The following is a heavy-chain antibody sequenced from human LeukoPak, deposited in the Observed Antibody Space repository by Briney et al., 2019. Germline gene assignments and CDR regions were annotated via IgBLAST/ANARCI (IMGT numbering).Heavy chain of an antibody. D-gene: IGHD6-19*01. J-gene: IGHJ5*02. CDR3: ARGKPSGIAVAEGFDP. V-gene: IGHV4-59*05. CDR1: GFTVSSNY. CDR2: IYYSGST. Sequence: GSLRLSCAASGFTVSSNYMSWVRQAPGKGLEWIGSIYYSGSTYYNPSLKSRVTISVDTSKNQFSLKLSSVTAADTAVYYCARGKPSGIAVAEGFDPWGQGTLVTVSS.